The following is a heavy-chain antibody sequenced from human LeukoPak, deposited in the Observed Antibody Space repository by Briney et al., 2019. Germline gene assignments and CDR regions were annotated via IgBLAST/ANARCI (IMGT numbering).Heavy chain of an antibody. D-gene: IGHD3-3*01. CDR2: ISTSGSTI. Sequence: GGSLRLSCAASGFTFRSYEMNWVRQAPGKGLEWVSYISTSGSTIYYADSVKGRFTISRDNAKNSLYLQMNSLGAEDTAVYYYARVGAYYTYSFDYWGQGTLVTVSS. CDR3: ARVGAYYTYSFDY. CDR1: GFTFRSYE. J-gene: IGHJ4*02. V-gene: IGHV3-48*03.